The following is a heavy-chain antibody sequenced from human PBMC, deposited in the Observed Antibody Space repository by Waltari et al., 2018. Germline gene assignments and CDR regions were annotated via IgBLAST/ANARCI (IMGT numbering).Heavy chain of an antibody. CDR3: ARDVKRLYGMDV. V-gene: IGHV3-48*01. Sequence: EVQLVESGGGLVQPGGSLRLSCAASGFTFSSYSMNLVRQAPGKGLEWVSYISSSSSTIYYADSVKGRFTISRDNAKNSLYQQMNSLRAEDTAVYYCARDVKRLYGMDVWGQGTTVTVSS. J-gene: IGHJ6*02. CDR1: GFTFSSYS. CDR2: ISSSSSTI.